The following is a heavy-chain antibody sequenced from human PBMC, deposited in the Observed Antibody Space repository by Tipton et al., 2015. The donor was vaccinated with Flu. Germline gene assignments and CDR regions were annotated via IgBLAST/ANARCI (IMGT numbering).Heavy chain of an antibody. V-gene: IGHV4-59*01. CDR3: ARERRIAALPHYFFDY. Sequence: GLVKPSETLSLTCTVSGGSISGYYWSWIRQPPGKGLEWIAYIYYSGSTNYNPSLKSRVTISVDMSKNQFSLKLNSVTAADTAVYYCARERRIAALPHYFFDYWGQGTLVTVSS. CDR1: GGSISGYY. D-gene: IGHD6-6*01. CDR2: IYYSGST. J-gene: IGHJ4*02.